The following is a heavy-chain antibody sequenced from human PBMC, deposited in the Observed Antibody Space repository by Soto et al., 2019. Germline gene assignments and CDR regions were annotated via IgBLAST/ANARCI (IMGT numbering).Heavy chain of an antibody. V-gene: IGHV2-5*02. CDR1: GFSLSTSGVG. CDR2: IYWDDDK. Sequence: QITLKESGPTLVKPTQTLTLTCTFSGFSLSTSGVGVGWIRQPPGKALEWLALIYWDDDKRYSPSLKSRLTITKDTSKNQVVLTMTNMDPVDTATYYCAHTPPRRIAATLHFQHWGQGTLVTVSS. D-gene: IGHD2-15*01. CDR3: AHTPPRRIAATLHFQH. J-gene: IGHJ1*01.